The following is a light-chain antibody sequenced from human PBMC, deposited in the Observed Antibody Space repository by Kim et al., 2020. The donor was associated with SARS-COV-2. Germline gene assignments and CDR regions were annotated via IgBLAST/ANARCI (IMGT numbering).Light chain of an antibody. CDR2: AAS. J-gene: IGKJ2*01. CDR1: QAIKNY. Sequence: DIQMTQSPASLSVSVGDRVTITCRASQAIKNYLAWYQQKPGKVPKLLIYAASTLLSGVPSRFGGSGSGTDFTLTISSLQPEDVATYYCQKYDSAPRTFGQGTKLEI. CDR3: QKYDSAPRT. V-gene: IGKV1-27*01.